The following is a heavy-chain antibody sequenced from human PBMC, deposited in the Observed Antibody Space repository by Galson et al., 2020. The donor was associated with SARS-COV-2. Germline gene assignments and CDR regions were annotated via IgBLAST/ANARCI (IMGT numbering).Heavy chain of an antibody. CDR2: ISGSAGTT. CDR3: AKETGTSGHFFDY. D-gene: IGHD3-10*01. J-gene: IGHJ4*02. Sequence: TGGSLRLSCAASGFTFSNYAMSWVRQAPGKGLEWVSAISGSAGTTYYADSVKGRFTISRDNSKNTLYLQLNSLRAEDTAVYYCAKETGTSGHFFDYWGQGTLVTVSS. CDR1: GFTFSNYA. V-gene: IGHV3-23*01.